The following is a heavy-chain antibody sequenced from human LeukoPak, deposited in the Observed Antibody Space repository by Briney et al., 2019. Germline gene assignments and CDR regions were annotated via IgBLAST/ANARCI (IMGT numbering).Heavy chain of an antibody. CDR2: INHSGST. V-gene: IGHV4-34*01. CDR3: ARQSIAAAGSYYYYYYYMDV. Sequence: SETLSLPCAVYGGSFSGYYWSWIRPPPGKGLEWIGEINHSGSTNYNPSLKSRVTISVDTSKNQFSLRLSSVTAADTAVYYCARQSIAAAGSYYYYYYYMDVWGKGTTVTVSS. CDR1: GGSFSGYY. J-gene: IGHJ6*03. D-gene: IGHD6-13*01.